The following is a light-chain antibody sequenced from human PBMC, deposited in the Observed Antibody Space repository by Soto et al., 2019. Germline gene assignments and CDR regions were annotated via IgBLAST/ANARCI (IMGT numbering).Light chain of an antibody. CDR1: SSDIGGYNY. CDR2: DVS. CDR3: ASYTSSSTLYV. V-gene: IGLV2-14*01. Sequence: QSALTQPASVSGSPGQSITISCTGTSSDIGGYNYVSWYQQHPGKAPQLMIYDVSNRPSVVSDRFSGSKSGNTASLTISGLQAEDEADYYCASYTSSSTLYVFGTGTKLTVL. J-gene: IGLJ1*01.